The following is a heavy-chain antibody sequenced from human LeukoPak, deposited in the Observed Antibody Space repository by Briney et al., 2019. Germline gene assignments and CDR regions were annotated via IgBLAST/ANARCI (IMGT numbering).Heavy chain of an antibody. CDR2: IYPGDSDT. V-gene: IGHV5-51*01. Sequence: GESLKISCKGSGYSFTSYWIGWVRQVPGKGLGWMGVIYPGDSDTRYSPSFQGQVTISADKPISAVYVQWRCLKASDTAVYYCASRPYCGGDCSFPIYWGPGTPVTVSS. CDR1: GYSFTSYW. J-gene: IGHJ4*02. CDR3: ASRPYCGGDCSFPIY. D-gene: IGHD2-21*01.